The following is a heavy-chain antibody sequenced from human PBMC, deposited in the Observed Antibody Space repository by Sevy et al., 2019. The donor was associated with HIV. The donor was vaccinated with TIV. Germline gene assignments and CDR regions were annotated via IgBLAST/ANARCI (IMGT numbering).Heavy chain of an antibody. CDR2: VSSSSIYI. V-gene: IGHV3-21*01. CDR1: GFTFSSYS. Sequence: GGSLRLSCAASGFTFSSYSMNWVRQAPGKGLEWVSSVSSSSIYIFYAGSVMGRFTISRDNAKSSLYLQMNSLRAEDTAVYYCARGAYCSGGSCYSDRFDYWGQGTLVTVSS. D-gene: IGHD2-15*01. J-gene: IGHJ4*02. CDR3: ARGAYCSGGSCYSDRFDY.